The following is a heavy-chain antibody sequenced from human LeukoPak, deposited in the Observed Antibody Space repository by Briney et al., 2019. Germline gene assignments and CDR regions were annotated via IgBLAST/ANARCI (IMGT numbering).Heavy chain of an antibody. V-gene: IGHV3-9*03. CDR3: AKGDAFDI. CDR1: GFSFRNYG. J-gene: IGHJ3*02. Sequence: GGSLRLSCAASGFSFRNYGMSWVRQAPGKGLEWVSGISWNSGSIGYADSVKGRFTISRDNAKNSLYLQMNSLRAEDMALYYCAKGDAFDIWGQGTMVTVSS. CDR2: ISWNSGSI.